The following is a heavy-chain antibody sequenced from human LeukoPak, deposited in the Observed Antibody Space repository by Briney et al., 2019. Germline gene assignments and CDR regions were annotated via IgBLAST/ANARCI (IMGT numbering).Heavy chain of an antibody. CDR1: GFTFSSYG. CDR3: ARVLGYCSGGSCYANWFDP. V-gene: IGHV3-30*02. Sequence: QPGGSLRLSCAASGFTFSSYGMHWVRQAPGKGLEWVAFIRYDGSNKYYADSVKGRFTISRDNSKNTLYLQMNSLRAEDTAVYYCARVLGYCSGGSCYANWFDPWGQGTLVTVSS. D-gene: IGHD2-15*01. CDR2: IRYDGSNK. J-gene: IGHJ5*02.